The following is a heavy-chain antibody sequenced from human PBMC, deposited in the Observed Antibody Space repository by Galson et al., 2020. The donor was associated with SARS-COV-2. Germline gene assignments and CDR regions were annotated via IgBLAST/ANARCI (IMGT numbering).Heavy chain of an antibody. V-gene: IGHV4-39*07. CDR2: IYYSGST. CDR1: GGSISSSSYY. CDR3: ARDSESAAIFGMRRTNWFDP. J-gene: IGHJ5*02. D-gene: IGHD2-2*02. Sequence: SQTLSLTCTVSGGSISSSSYYWGWIRQPPGKGLEWIGSIYYSGSTYYNPSLKSRVTISVDTSKNQFSLKLSSVTAADTAVYYCARDSESAAIFGMRRTNWFDPWGQGTLVTVSS.